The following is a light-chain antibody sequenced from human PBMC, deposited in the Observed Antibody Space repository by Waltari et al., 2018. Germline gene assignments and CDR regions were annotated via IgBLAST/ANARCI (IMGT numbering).Light chain of an antibody. V-gene: IGLV2-11*01. CDR2: DVT. J-gene: IGLJ2*01. Sequence: QSALTQPRSVSGSPGQSVTISCTGTSSDVGRSDSVSWYQQHPGKAPKLMIYDVTKRPSGVPDRFSGSKSGNTASLTISGLQVEDEADYYCCSYAGSSVLFGGGTKLTVL. CDR3: CSYAGSSVL. CDR1: SSDVGRSDS.